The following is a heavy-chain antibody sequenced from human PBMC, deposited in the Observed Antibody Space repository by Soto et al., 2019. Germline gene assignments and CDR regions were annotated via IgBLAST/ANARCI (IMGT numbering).Heavy chain of an antibody. J-gene: IGHJ4*02. CDR1: GGSMSSSNW. D-gene: IGHD4-17*01. CDR3: ARIYSDYDEVDY. V-gene: IGHV4-4*02. CDR2: IYHSGST. Sequence: QVQLQESGPGLVKPSGTLSLTCAVSGGSMSSSNWWSWVRHPPGKGLEWIGDIYHSGSTNYNPSLKGRVTISIDKSNNQFSLKLTSVTAADTDVYYCARIYSDYDEVDYWGQGTLVTGS.